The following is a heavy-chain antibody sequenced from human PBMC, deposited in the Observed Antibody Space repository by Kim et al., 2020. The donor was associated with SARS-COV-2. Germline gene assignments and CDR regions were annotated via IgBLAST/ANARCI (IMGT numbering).Heavy chain of an antibody. D-gene: IGHD3-10*01. CDR3: ARDPYYYGSGSFLDY. Sequence: GGSLRLSCAASGFTFSDYYMSWIRQAPGKGLEWVSYISSSGSTIYYADSVKCRFTISRDNAKNSLYLQMNSLRAEDTAVYYCARDPYYYGSGSFLDYWGQGTLVTVSS. J-gene: IGHJ4*02. V-gene: IGHV3-11*04. CDR2: ISSSGSTI. CDR1: GFTFSDYY.